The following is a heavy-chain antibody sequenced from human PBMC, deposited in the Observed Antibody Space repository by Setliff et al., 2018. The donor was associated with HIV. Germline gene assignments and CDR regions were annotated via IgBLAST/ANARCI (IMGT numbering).Heavy chain of an antibody. J-gene: IGHJ5*02. Sequence: SETLSLTCTVSGGSIRTYYWSWIRQPPGKGLEWIGYIFYSVNTNYNPSLKGRVTISVDMSKNQFSLKLSSVTAADTAVYYCARLAREEYCRGRTCYPNWFDPWGPGTLVTVSS. CDR1: GGSIRTYY. D-gene: IGHD2-15*01. CDR3: ARLAREEYCRGRTCYPNWFDP. CDR2: IFYSVNT. V-gene: IGHV4-59*08.